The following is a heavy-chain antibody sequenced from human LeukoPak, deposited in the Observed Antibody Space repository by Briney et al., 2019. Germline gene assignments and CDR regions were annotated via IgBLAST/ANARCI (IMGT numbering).Heavy chain of an antibody. CDR1: GGTFSSYA. CDR3: ASEWTPVDTYYYGSGSPRGPFDY. CDR2: IIPILGIA. Sequence: ASVKVSCKASGGTFSSYAISWVRQAPGQGLEWMGRIIPILGIANYAQKFQGRVTITADKSTSTAYMELSSLRSEDTAVYYCASEWTPVDTYYYGSGSPRGPFDYWGQGTLVTVSS. D-gene: IGHD3-10*01. V-gene: IGHV1-69*04. J-gene: IGHJ4*02.